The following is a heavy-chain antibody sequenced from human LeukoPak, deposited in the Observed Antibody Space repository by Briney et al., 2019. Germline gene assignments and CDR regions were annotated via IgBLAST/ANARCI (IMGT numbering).Heavy chain of an antibody. CDR2: ISGSGGST. Sequence: PGGSLRLSCAASGFTFSSYGMHWVRQAPGKGLEWVSAISGSGGSTYYADSVKGRFTISRDNPKNTLYLQMNSLRAEDTAVYYCAKDLRRSGILINYYYMDVWGKGTTVTVSS. V-gene: IGHV3-23*01. CDR3: AKDLRRSGILINYYYMDV. J-gene: IGHJ6*03. CDR1: GFTFSSYG. D-gene: IGHD3-10*01.